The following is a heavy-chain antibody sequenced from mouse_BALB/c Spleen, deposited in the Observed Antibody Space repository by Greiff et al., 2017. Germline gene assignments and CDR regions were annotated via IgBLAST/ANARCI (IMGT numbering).Heavy chain of an antibody. Sequence: EVKLVESGGGLVQPGGSRKLSCAASGLTFSSFGMHWVRQAPEKGLEWVAYISSGSSTIYYADTVKGRFTISRDNPKNTLFLQMTSLRSEDTAMYYCARDGYYAMDYWGQGTSVTVSS. J-gene: IGHJ4*01. V-gene: IGHV5-17*02. D-gene: IGHD2-3*01. CDR3: ARDGYYAMDY. CDR1: GLTFSSFG. CDR2: ISSGSSTI.